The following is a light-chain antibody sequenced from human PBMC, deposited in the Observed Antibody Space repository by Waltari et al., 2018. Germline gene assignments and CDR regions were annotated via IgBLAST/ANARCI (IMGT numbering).Light chain of an antibody. J-gene: IGKJ4*01. Sequence: DIVLTQSPATLSSSVGDRATITCRASQSVSSYLAWYQQKPGQAPKPLIYAAFNMPTGIPSKFSGSGSGTDFTLTITSLQPEDFAAYYCQHRNSWPLTFGGGTKVEIK. CDR1: QSVSSY. CDR2: AAF. V-gene: IGKV3-11*01. CDR3: QHRNSWPLT.